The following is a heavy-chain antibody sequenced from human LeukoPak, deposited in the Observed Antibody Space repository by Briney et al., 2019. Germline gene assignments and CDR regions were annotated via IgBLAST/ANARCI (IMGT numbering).Heavy chain of an antibody. Sequence: PSETLSLTCAVYGESFSGYYWTLIRQPPGQGLEWIGEVDRGGTTNYNPSLKSRVIISVDTSKNQFSLKLRSLTAADTAVYYCARAPVGGTLDYWGQGILVTVSS. J-gene: IGHJ4*02. CDR3: ARAPVGGTLDY. V-gene: IGHV4-34*01. D-gene: IGHD1-26*01. CDR2: VDRGGTT. CDR1: GESFSGYY.